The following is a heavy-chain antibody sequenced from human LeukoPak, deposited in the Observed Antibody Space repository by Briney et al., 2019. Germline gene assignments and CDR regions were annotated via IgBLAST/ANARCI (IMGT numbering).Heavy chain of an antibody. V-gene: IGHV4-39*02. Sequence: SETLSLTCTVSGGSVSSRHYYWGWIRQPPGKGLEWIGSVYYSGTTYYNPSLKSRVTISVDTSKNEFSLKLSSVTAADTAVYYCARDSFKYYYGSGSRLDVWGQGTLVTVSS. D-gene: IGHD3-10*01. CDR2: VYYSGTT. CDR1: GGSVSSRHYY. J-gene: IGHJ4*02. CDR3: ARDSFKYYYGSGSRLDV.